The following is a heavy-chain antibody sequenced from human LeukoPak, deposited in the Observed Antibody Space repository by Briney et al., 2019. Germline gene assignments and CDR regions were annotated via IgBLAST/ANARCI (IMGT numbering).Heavy chain of an antibody. CDR3: ARDLYGGTSATFDY. Sequence: ASVKVSCNASGYTFTSYYMHWVRQAPGQGLEWMGWINPNSGGTYYAQKFQGRVTMTSDTSISTAYMELSRLRSDNTAVYYCARDLYGGTSATFDYWGQGTLVTVSS. CDR2: INPNSGGT. D-gene: IGHD4-23*01. V-gene: IGHV1-2*02. J-gene: IGHJ4*02. CDR1: GYTFTSYY.